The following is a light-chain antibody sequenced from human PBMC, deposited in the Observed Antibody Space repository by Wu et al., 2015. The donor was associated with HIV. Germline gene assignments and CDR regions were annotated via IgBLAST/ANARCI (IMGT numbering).Light chain of an antibody. J-gene: IGKJ2*01. V-gene: IGKV1-9*01. CDR3: QQLKIYPLT. CDR2: GAS. Sequence: DIQLTQSPSFLSASIGDRVTITCRASQGCASHFARYQQKPGKAPKLLVYGASTLQSGVPSRFSGSGSGTEFTLTITSLQPEDFGTYYCQQLKIYPLTFGQGTKLEIK. CDR1: QGCASH.